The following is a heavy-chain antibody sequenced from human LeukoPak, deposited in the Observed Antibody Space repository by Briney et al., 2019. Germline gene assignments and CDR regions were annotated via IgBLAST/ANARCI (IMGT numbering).Heavy chain of an antibody. CDR2: ISYDGGKT. CDR3: AKDHERWSSGWFNYYYYYGMDV. CDR1: GFIFGGYA. Sequence: GGSPRLSCAASGFIFGGYAMHWVRQAPGKGLQWLAVISYDGGKTYYADSVEGRFTISRDNSKNTLYPQMNSLRAEDTAVYYCAKDHERWSSGWFNYYYYYGMDVWGQGTTVTVSS. J-gene: IGHJ6*02. V-gene: IGHV3-30-3*01. D-gene: IGHD6-19*01.